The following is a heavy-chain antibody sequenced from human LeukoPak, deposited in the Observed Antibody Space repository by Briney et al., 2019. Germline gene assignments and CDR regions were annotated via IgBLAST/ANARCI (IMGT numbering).Heavy chain of an antibody. CDR2: IYYSGST. V-gene: IGHV4-59*01. Sequence: PSETLSLTCTVSGGSISSYYWSWIRQPPGKGLEWIGHIYYSGSTNYNPSLKRRATISVDTSKNQFSLKLSSVTAADTAVYYCARGQALYYDILTGYPLFDYWGQGTLVTVSS. CDR3: ARGQALYYDILTGYPLFDY. J-gene: IGHJ4*02. CDR1: GGSISSYY. D-gene: IGHD3-9*01.